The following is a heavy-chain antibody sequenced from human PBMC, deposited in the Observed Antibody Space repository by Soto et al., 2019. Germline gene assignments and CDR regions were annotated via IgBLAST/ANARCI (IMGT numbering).Heavy chain of an antibody. CDR2: INPSSGDT. Sequence: GASVKVSCKASGYTLTSYYMHWVRQAPGQGLEWMGIINPSSGDTNYAQRFQGRVTMTRDTSTSTVYMELSSLRSEDTAQYYCARQQGVRPKDYWGQGTVVTVST. V-gene: IGHV1-46*01. D-gene: IGHD2-8*01. CDR1: GYTLTSYY. J-gene: IGHJ4*02. CDR3: ARQQGVRPKDY.